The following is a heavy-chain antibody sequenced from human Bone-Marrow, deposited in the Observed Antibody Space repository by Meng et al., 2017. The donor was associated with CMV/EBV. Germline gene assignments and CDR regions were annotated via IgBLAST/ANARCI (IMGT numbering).Heavy chain of an antibody. CDR2: IIPIFGTA. J-gene: IGHJ4*02. Sequence: SVKVSCKAPGGTFSSYAISWVRQAPGQGLEWMGGIIPIFGTANYAQKFQGRVTITTDESTSTAYMELSSLRSEDTAVYYCARYQLLAESQYYFDYWGQGTLVSVSS. V-gene: IGHV1-69*05. CDR1: GGTFSSYA. D-gene: IGHD2-2*01. CDR3: ARYQLLAESQYYFDY.